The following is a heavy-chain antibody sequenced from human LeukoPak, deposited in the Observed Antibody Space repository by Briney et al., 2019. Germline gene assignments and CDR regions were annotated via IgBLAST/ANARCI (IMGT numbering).Heavy chain of an antibody. D-gene: IGHD3-16*01. CDR2: IQRDGSSP. CDR3: SRGHYGPDY. J-gene: IGHJ4*02. V-gene: IGHV3-74*01. Sequence: PGGSLRLSCTASGFACSGSSMHWVRQAPGKGLEWVSGIQRDGSSPTYADSVKGRFTISRDNAKGSVYLQVNILRAEDTAVYYCSRGHYGPDYWGQGTLVTVSS. CDR1: GFACSGSS.